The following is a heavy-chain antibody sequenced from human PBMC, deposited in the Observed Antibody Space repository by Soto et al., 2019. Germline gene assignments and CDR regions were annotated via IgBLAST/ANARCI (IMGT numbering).Heavy chain of an antibody. CDR2: ISGSGGST. CDR1: GFTFSSYA. V-gene: IGHV3-23*01. CDR3: AKEGGSGPYYYYGMDV. D-gene: IGHD1-26*01. Sequence: GGSLRLSCAASGFTFSSYAMSWVRQAPGKGLEWVSAISGSGGSTYYADSVKGRFTISRDNSKNTLYLQMNSLRAEDTAVYYCAKEGGSGPYYYYGMDVWGQGTTVTVSS. J-gene: IGHJ6*02.